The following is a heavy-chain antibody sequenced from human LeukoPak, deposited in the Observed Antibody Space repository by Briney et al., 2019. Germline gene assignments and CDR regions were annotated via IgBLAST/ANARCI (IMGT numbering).Heavy chain of an antibody. J-gene: IGHJ6*03. CDR3: ARGNAGATTLYYFYYMDV. CDR1: GGSFSGYY. CDR2: INHSEST. V-gene: IGHV4-34*01. D-gene: IGHD1-26*01. Sequence: TSETLSLTCAVYGGSFSGYYWSWIRQPPGKGLEWIGEINHSESTSCNPSLKSRVTMSVDTSKNQFSLKLSSVTAADTAVYYCARGNAGATTLYYFYYMDVWGKGTTVTVSS.